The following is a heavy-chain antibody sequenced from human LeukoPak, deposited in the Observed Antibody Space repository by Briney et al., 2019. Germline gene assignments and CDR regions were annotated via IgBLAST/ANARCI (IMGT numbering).Heavy chain of an antibody. Sequence: PSETLSLTCAVYGGSFSGYYWSWIRQPPGKGLEWIGEINHSGSTNYNPSLKSRVTISVDTSKNQFSLKLSSVTAADTAVYYCARGLYYYGSGSYYFDYWGQGTLVTVSS. D-gene: IGHD3-10*01. CDR2: INHSGST. V-gene: IGHV4-34*01. CDR1: GGSFSGYY. CDR3: ARGLYYYGSGSYYFDY. J-gene: IGHJ4*02.